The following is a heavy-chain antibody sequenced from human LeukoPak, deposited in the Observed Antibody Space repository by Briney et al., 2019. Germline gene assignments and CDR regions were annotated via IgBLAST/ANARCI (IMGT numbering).Heavy chain of an antibody. J-gene: IGHJ1*01. Sequence: PGGSLRLSCAASGFTFSSYWMHWVRQAPGKGLVWVSRINSDGSSTSYADSVKGRFTISRDNAKNTLYLQMNSLRAEDTAVYYCAKDVYYYDSSGYKNEYFQHWGQGTLVTVSS. CDR2: INSDGSST. V-gene: IGHV3-74*01. D-gene: IGHD3-22*01. CDR1: GFTFSSYW. CDR3: AKDVYYYDSSGYKNEYFQH.